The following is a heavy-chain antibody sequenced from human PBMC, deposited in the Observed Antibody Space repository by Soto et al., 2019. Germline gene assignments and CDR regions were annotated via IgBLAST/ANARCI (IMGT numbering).Heavy chain of an antibody. J-gene: IGHJ5*02. CDR2: IHPEGINT. CDR3: ARDTSWNDLVWWFDT. Sequence: QVQLVQSGAEVKKPGASVKISCKAFGYSFISHYMHWERQAPGQGLEWMGTIHPEGINTAYEQKFQSSVTMTSDTSTRTVSMERTSLPSDDTAVYYCARDTSWNDLVWWFDTWGQGTLVTVSS. D-gene: IGHD1-1*01. V-gene: IGHV1-46*03. CDR1: GYSFISHY.